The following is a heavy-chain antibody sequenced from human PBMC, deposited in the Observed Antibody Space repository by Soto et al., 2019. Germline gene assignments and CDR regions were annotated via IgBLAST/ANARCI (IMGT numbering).Heavy chain of an antibody. D-gene: IGHD2-21*01. CDR2: IYYTGNT. CDR1: GDSISSSSYY. CDR3: VRYCAGCTCSVGRFDP. V-gene: IGHV4-61*01. Sequence: QVQLQESGPGLVKPSETLSLTCTVSGDSISSSSYYWSWIRQPPGKGLEGIGYIYYTGNTDYNPALKSRLTISLDMSKNQFSLKLNSVTAADTAVYYCVRYCAGCTCSVGRFDPWGQGALVTVSS. J-gene: IGHJ5*02.